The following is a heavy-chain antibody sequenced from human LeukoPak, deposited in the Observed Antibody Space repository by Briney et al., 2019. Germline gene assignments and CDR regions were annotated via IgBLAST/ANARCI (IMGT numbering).Heavy chain of an antibody. V-gene: IGHV4-59*01. J-gene: IGHJ5*02. D-gene: IGHD6-19*01. CDR1: GGSISSYY. CDR3: ARLKEAVALNWFDP. CDR2: IYYSGST. Sequence: KPSETLSLTCTVSGGSISSYYWSWVRQPPGKGLEWIGYIYYSGSTNYNPSLKSRVTISVDTSKNQFSLKLSSVTAADTAVYYCARLKEAVALNWFDPWGQGTLVTVSS.